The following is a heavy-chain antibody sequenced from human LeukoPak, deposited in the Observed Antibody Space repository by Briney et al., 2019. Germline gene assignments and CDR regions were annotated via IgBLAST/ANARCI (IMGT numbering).Heavy chain of an antibody. Sequence: PGGSLRPSCAASEFTFGSYAMQWVRQAPGKGLEWVSGISTSGGSTWYSDSVKGRFTISRDNSKNTLYLQMNSLRDEDTAVYYCAKYVSAKGPPYALDVWGQGTAVTVSS. CDR2: ISTSGGST. CDR3: AKYVSAKGPPYALDV. D-gene: IGHD2/OR15-2a*01. CDR1: EFTFGSYA. V-gene: IGHV3-23*01. J-gene: IGHJ6*02.